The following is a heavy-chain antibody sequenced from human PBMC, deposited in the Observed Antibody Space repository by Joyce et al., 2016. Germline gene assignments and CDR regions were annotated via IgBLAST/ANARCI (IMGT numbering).Heavy chain of an antibody. D-gene: IGHD2/OR15-2a*01. Sequence: EVQLVQSGAEVKKPGESLKISCKGSGYIFNGYWIGWVRQIPGKGLECMGTIYPGDSHTTYSPSFQGQVTISVDKSISTAYLQWNSLKASDSAMYYCARNSNFDFWGQGTMVTVSS. CDR3: ARNSNFDF. CDR1: GYIFNGYW. J-gene: IGHJ3*01. CDR2: IYPGDSHT. V-gene: IGHV5-51*01.